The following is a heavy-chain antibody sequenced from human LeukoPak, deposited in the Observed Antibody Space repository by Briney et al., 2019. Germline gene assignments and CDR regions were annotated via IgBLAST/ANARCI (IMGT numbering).Heavy chain of an antibody. J-gene: IGHJ3*02. V-gene: IGHV4-38-2*01. CDR2: IYHSGST. D-gene: IGHD3-10*01. Sequence: PSQTLSLTCAVSGYSISSGYYWGWIRQPPGKGLEWIGSIYHSGSTYYNPSLKSRVTISVDTSKNQFSLKLSSVTAADTAVYYCARYMVRGVIYPLNDAFDIWGQGTMVTVSS. CDR3: ARYMVRGVIYPLNDAFDI. CDR1: GYSISSGYY.